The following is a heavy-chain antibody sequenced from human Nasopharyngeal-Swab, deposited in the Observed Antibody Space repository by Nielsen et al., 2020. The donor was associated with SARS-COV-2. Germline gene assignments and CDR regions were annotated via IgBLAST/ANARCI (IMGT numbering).Heavy chain of an antibody. Sequence: GGSLRLSFKGSGSSFTSYWIGWVRQMPGKGLEWMGIIYPGDSQTRYSPSFQGQVTISADKSVSTAYLQWSSLKASDSAMYFCVRRGSSGWGDYWGQGTLVTVSS. J-gene: IGHJ4*02. D-gene: IGHD6-19*01. CDR1: GSSFTSYW. CDR3: VRRGSSGWGDY. V-gene: IGHV5-51*01. CDR2: IYPGDSQT.